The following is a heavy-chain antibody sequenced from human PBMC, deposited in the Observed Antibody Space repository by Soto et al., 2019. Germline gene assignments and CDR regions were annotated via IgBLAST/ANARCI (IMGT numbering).Heavy chain of an antibody. J-gene: IGHJ5*02. Sequence: EVQLLESGGGLVQPGGSLRLSCAASGFTFSSYAMSWVRQAPGKGLEWVSAISGSGGSTYYADSVKGRFTISRDNSKNTLYLQMNSLRAEDTAVYYCAKDLSTGWGRGASDWFDPWGQGTLVTVSS. CDR1: GFTFSSYA. D-gene: IGHD3-10*01. CDR3: AKDLSTGWGRGASDWFDP. V-gene: IGHV3-23*01. CDR2: ISGSGGST.